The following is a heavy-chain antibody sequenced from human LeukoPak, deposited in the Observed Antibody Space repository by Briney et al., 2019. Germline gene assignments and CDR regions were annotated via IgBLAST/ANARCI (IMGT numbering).Heavy chain of an antibody. CDR1: GFTVSSNY. D-gene: IGHD3-3*01. V-gene: IGHV3-66*02. Sequence: GGSLRLSCAASGFTVSSNYMSWVRQAPGKGLEWVSVIYSGGSTYYADSVKGRFTISRDSSKNTLYLQMNSLRAEDTAVYYCARDSSYDFWSGYPTYFDYWGQGTLVTVSS. CDR2: IYSGGST. J-gene: IGHJ4*02. CDR3: ARDSSYDFWSGYPTYFDY.